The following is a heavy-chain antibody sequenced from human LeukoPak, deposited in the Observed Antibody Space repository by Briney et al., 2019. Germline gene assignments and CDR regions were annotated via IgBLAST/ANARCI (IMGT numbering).Heavy chain of an antibody. J-gene: IGHJ4*02. CDR3: ARQARGGVARDY. V-gene: IGHV1-69*05. Sequence: ASVKVSCKASGGTFSSYAISWVRQAPGQGLEWMGGIIPIFGTANYAQKFQGRVTITTDESTSTAYTELSSLRSEDTAVYYCARQARGGVARDYWGQGTLVTVSS. D-gene: IGHD3-3*01. CDR2: IIPIFGTA. CDR1: GGTFSSYA.